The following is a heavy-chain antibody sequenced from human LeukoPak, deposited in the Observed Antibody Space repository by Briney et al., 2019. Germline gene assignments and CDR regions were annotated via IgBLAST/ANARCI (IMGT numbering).Heavy chain of an antibody. J-gene: IGHJ4*02. D-gene: IGHD3-3*01. Sequence: PSETLSLTSTVPGGSIGRGGYYWSWIRQHPVSGLERTGDIYYTGSTYYNPSLRSRITISVGPSNNQFSLRLSSVTAADTAVYYCARCRWRDLGVVTQAFFDFWGQGTLVTVSS. CDR2: IYYTGST. CDR3: ARCRWRDLGVVTQAFFDF. V-gene: IGHV4-31*03. CDR1: GGSIGRGGYY.